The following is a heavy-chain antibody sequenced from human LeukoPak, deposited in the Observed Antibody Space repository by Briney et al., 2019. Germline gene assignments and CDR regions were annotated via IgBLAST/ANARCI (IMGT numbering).Heavy chain of an antibody. CDR3: AGYDHTNYLAY. D-gene: IGHD1-14*01. CDR2: ISSSGSI. CDR1: GGSIGYNY. V-gene: IGHV4-59*13. J-gene: IGHJ4*02. Sequence: KSSETLSLTCTVSGGSIGYNYWNWLRQSPERGLEWIGYISSSGSIDYTPSLRSRVTMSLDTSKNHLSLNLRSVSAADTAIYYCAGYDHTNYLAYWGQGILVTVSS.